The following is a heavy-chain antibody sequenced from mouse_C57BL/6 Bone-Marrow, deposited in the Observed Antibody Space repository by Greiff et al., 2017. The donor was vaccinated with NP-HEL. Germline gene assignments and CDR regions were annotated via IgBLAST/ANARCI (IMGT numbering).Heavy chain of an antibody. V-gene: IGHV3-6*01. Sequence: EVQLQQSGPGLVKPSQSLSLTCSVTGYSITSGYYWNWIRQFPGNKLEWMGYISYDGSNNYNPSLKNRISITRDTSKNQFFLKLNSVTTEDTATYYCARDGGRGWYFDVWGTGTTVTVSS. CDR2: ISYDGSN. CDR3: ARDGGRGWYFDV. D-gene: IGHD1-1*02. J-gene: IGHJ1*03. CDR1: GYSITSGYY.